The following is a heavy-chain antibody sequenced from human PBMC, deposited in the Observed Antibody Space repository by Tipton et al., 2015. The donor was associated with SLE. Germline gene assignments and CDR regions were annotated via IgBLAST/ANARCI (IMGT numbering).Heavy chain of an antibody. Sequence: TLSLTCTVSGDSFSSYYWSWIRQPAGKGLEWIGRVSISGNTNYNPSLKSRVTMSLDTSKNQLSLELTSVTAADTAVYYCARVDSSYTYYYYYGMDVWGQGTTVTVSS. V-gene: IGHV4-4*07. CDR2: VSISGNT. CDR3: ARVDSSYTYYYYYGMDV. D-gene: IGHD6-6*01. J-gene: IGHJ6*02. CDR1: GDSFSSYY.